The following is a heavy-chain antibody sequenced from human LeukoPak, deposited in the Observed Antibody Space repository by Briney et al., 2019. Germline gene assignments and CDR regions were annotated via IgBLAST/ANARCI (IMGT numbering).Heavy chain of an antibody. D-gene: IGHD6-13*01. CDR2: INHSGST. Sequence: PSETLSLTCAVYGGSFSGYYWSWIRQPPGKGLEWIGEINHSGSTNYNPSLKSRVTISVDTSKNQFSLKLSSVTAADTAVYYCARGPISAAAGTVDYWGQGTLVTVSS. V-gene: IGHV4-34*01. J-gene: IGHJ4*02. CDR3: ARGPISAAAGTVDY. CDR1: GGSFSGYY.